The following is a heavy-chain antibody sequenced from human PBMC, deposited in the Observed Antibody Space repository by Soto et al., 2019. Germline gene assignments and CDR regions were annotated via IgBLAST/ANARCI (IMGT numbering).Heavy chain of an antibody. CDR1: GGSISNSNW. CDR2: IYQSGST. V-gene: IGHV4-4*02. D-gene: IGHD1-26*01. J-gene: IGHJ4*02. Sequence: PSETLSLTCGVFGGSISNSNWWTWVRQPPGKGLEWIGEIYQSGSTNYNSSLMSRVTISLDKANNQFSLKLTSVTAADTAVYYCAHRPILGPAIWGQGTLVTVSS. CDR3: AHRPILGPAI.